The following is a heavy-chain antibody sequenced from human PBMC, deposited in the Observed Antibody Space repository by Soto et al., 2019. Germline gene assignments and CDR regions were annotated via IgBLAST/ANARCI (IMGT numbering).Heavy chain of an antibody. V-gene: IGHV1-18*01. CDR1: GYTFTSYG. J-gene: IGHJ6*02. CDR3: ARDRTIFGVVMRGPLYYYYGMDV. CDR2: ISAYNGNT. D-gene: IGHD3-3*01. Sequence: GASVKVSCKASGYTFTSYGISWVRQAPGQGLEWMGWISAYNGNTNYAQKLQGRVTMTTDTSTSTAYMELRSLRSDDTAVYYCARDRTIFGVVMRGPLYYYYGMDVWGQGTTVTVSS.